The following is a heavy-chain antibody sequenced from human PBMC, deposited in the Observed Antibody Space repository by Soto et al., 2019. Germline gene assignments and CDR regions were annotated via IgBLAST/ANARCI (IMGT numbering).Heavy chain of an antibody. CDR2: IIPIFGTA. V-gene: IGHV1-69*01. Sequence: QVQLVQSGAEVKKPGSSVKVSCKASGGTFSSYAISWVRQAPGQGLEWMGGIIPIFGTANYAQKFQGRVTITADESQRTAYMELSSLRSEDTAVYYCAREKGGDYFYYYGMDVWGQGTTVTVSS. D-gene: IGHD4-17*01. CDR3: AREKGGDYFYYYGMDV. CDR1: GGTFSSYA. J-gene: IGHJ6*02.